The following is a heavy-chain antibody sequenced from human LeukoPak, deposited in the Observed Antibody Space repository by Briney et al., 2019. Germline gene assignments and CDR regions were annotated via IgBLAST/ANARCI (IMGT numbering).Heavy chain of an antibody. CDR3: ARGALEGRRRCYFDY. CDR1: GYTFTGYY. V-gene: IGHV1-2*02. J-gene: IGHJ4*02. D-gene: IGHD6-25*01. CDR2: INPNSGGT. Sequence: GPSVKVSCKASGYTFTGYYMHLVRQAQGQGLEWMGWINPNSGGTKYLQKVQGRVTMARDTSISTAYMELSRLRSDDTAVYYCARGALEGRRRCYFDYWGQGTLVTVSS.